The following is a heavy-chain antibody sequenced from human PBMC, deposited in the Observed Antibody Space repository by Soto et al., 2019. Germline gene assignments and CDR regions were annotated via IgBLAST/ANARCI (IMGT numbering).Heavy chain of an antibody. CDR3: AKARNYYDSSGYSQ. CDR1: GFIFSSYA. J-gene: IGHJ4*02. CDR2: ITGSSDYT. Sequence: GGSLRLSCEASGFIFSSYAMNWVRQAPGKGLQWVSSITGSSDYTSYIASVKGRFTISRDNSKNTLYLQMNSLRAEDTAVYYCAKARNYYDSSGYSQWGQGTLVTVPS. D-gene: IGHD3-22*01. V-gene: IGHV3-23*01.